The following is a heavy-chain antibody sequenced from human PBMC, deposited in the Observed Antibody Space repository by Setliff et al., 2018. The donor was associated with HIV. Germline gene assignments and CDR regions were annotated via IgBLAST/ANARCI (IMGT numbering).Heavy chain of an antibody. V-gene: IGHV1-18*01. CDR2: INTHSGYT. J-gene: IGHJ5*02. CDR1: GYTFNNYG. CDR3: ARDRPHNWFDP. Sequence: VASVKVSCKASGYTFNNYGISWVRQAPGQGLEWMGWINTHSGYTNYAQNVQGRVTMTMDTSTNTVYMDLSSLGSDDTAVYYCARDRPHNWFDPWGQGTLVTVSS.